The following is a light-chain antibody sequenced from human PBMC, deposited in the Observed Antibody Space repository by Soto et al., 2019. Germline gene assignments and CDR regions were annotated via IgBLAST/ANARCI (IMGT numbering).Light chain of an antibody. V-gene: IGKV1-5*01. CDR3: QQYNSYKT. J-gene: IGKJ1*01. CDR1: QSISSW. CDR2: DAS. Sequence: DIQLTQSPSSLSASVGDRFTITCRASQSISSWLAWYQQKPWKAPKLLIYDASSLESGVPSRFSGSGSGTEFTLTISSLQPDDFATYYCQQYNSYKTFGQGTKVDIK.